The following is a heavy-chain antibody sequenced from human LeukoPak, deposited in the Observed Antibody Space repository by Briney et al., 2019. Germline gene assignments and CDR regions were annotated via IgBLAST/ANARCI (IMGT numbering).Heavy chain of an antibody. CDR1: GYTFTSYG. J-gene: IGHJ3*02. D-gene: IGHD5-18*01. Sequence: DSVTLSCTASGYTFTSYGISWVRQAPGQGLEWVGWINLYHGYTKYTQRLQGRVTLPTDPSTSTGYMELRSLRSDDPAVYYCARLRGESYGYYAVNIWGQGTIGNVSS. V-gene: IGHV1-18*01. CDR3: ARLRGESYGYYAVNI. CDR2: INLYHGYT.